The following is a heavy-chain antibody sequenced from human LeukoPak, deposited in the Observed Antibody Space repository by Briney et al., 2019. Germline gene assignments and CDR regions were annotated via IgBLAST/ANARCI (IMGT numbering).Heavy chain of an antibody. J-gene: IGHJ5*02. Sequence: PGGSLRLSCEASGFAFITYGMNWVRKAPAKGLEWVAFIRYDGSNNYYADSVKGRFTISRDNSKNTLYLQMNSLRAEDTAVYYCAKDGYSSGYDFHWFDPWGQGSLVTVSS. CDR1: GFAFITYG. CDR3: AKDGYSSGYDFHWFDP. D-gene: IGHD5-18*01. V-gene: IGHV3-30*02. CDR2: IRYDGSNN.